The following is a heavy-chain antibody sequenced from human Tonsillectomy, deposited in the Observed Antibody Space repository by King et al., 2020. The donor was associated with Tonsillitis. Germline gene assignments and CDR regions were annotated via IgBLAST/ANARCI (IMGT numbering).Heavy chain of an antibody. Sequence: VQLVESGAEVKKPGESLKISCTGSGYSFTSYCIGWVRQIPGKGLEWMAIIYPGDSDTRYSPSFQGQVTISADKSISTAYLQWSSLKASDTAMYYCARNLLNSGVEAFDIWGQGTMVTVSS. CDR3: ARNLLNSGVEAFDI. CDR1: GYSFTSYC. J-gene: IGHJ3*02. CDR2: IYPGDSDT. V-gene: IGHV5-51*03. D-gene: IGHD3-10*01.